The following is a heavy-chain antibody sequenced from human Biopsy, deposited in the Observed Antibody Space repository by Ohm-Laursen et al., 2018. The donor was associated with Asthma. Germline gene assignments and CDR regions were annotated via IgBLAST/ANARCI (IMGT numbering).Heavy chain of an antibody. CDR1: GFTFSSYG. CDR2: ISYDGSNK. Sequence: SLRLSCAASGFTFSSYGMHWVRQAPGKGLEWVAVISYDGSNKYYADSVKGRFTISRDNSKNTLYLQMNSLREEDTAVYYCVRDGTDDAFDIWGQGTVVSVSS. CDR3: VRDGTDDAFDI. V-gene: IGHV3-30*03. D-gene: IGHD1-1*01. J-gene: IGHJ3*02.